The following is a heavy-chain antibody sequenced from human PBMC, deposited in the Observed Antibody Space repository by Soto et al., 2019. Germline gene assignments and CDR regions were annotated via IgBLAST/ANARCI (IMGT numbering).Heavy chain of an antibody. CDR3: TRVETVAGTGKDYYYTMDV. CDR2: IRSKVNNYAT. D-gene: IGHD6-19*01. V-gene: IGHV3-73*01. CDR1: GLTFSGSA. J-gene: IGHJ6*02. Sequence: GGSLRLSCAASGLTFSGSAMHWVRQPSGKGLEWVGRIRSKVNNYATVYAASVRGRFTISRDDSRNTAYLQMNSLKTEDTAVYYCTRVETVAGTGKDYYYTMDVWGQETTVTVSS.